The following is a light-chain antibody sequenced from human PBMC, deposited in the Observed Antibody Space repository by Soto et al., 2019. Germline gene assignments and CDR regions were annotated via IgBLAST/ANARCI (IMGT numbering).Light chain of an antibody. CDR1: QSVSSSF. CDR3: QLYGSSPLT. Sequence: EIVLTQSPGTLSLSPGESATLSCRATQSVSSSFLAWYQQKPGLAPRLLIYGASTRATGIPDRFSGSGSGTDFTLTISRLEPEDFGVYYCQLYGSSPLTFCPGTKVDIK. CDR2: GAS. V-gene: IGKV3-20*01. J-gene: IGKJ3*01.